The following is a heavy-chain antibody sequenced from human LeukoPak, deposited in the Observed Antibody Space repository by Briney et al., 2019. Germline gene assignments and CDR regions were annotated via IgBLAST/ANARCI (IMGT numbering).Heavy chain of an antibody. J-gene: IGHJ4*02. CDR1: GYTFTGYY. Sequence: ASVKVSCKASGYTFTGYYMHWVRQAPGQGLEWKGRINPNSGGTNYAQKFQGRVTMTRDTSISTAYMELSRLRSDDTAVYYCARDLYYDSSGYTYFDYWGQGTLVTVSS. CDR2: INPNSGGT. CDR3: ARDLYYDSSGYTYFDY. D-gene: IGHD3-22*01. V-gene: IGHV1-2*06.